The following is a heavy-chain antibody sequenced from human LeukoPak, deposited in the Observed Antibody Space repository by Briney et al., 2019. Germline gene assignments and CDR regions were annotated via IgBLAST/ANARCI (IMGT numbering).Heavy chain of an antibody. CDR2: IYPGDSDT. CDR3: ARMGDYVWGSYRSFDY. D-gene: IGHD3-16*02. CDR1: GYSFTSYW. V-gene: IGHV5-51*01. Sequence: GESLKISCKGSGYSFTSYWIGWVRQMPGKGLEWMGIIYPGDSDTRYSPSFQGQVTISADKSISTAYLQWSSLKASDTAMYYCARMGDYVWGSYRSFDYRGQGTLVTVSS. J-gene: IGHJ4*02.